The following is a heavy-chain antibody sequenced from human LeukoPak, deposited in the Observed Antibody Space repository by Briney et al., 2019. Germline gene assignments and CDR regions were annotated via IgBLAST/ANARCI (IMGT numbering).Heavy chain of an antibody. Sequence: GASVKVSCKASGYTFTSYGISWVRQAPGQGLEWMGWISGYNGKTNYAQKLQGRVTMTTDTSTSTAYMELSSLRSEDTAVYYCARGPPRRRDYYGSGSYGYYFDYWGQGTLVTVSS. J-gene: IGHJ4*02. CDR2: ISGYNGKT. V-gene: IGHV1-18*01. CDR1: GYTFTSYG. CDR3: ARGPPRRRDYYGSGSYGYYFDY. D-gene: IGHD3-10*01.